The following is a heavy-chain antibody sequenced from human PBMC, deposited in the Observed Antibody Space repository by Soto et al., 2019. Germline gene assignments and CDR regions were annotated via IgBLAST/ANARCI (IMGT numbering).Heavy chain of an antibody. CDR2: IYTSGST. CDR1: GGSISSYY. CDR3: ARATYSSGWYYGSEY. Sequence: AETLSLTCTVSGGSISSYYWSWIRQPAGKGLEWIGRIYTSGSTNYNPSLKSRVTMSVDTSKKQFSLKLSSVTAADTAVYYCARATYSSGWYYGSEYWGQGNMVTVS. J-gene: IGHJ4*02. V-gene: IGHV4-4*07. D-gene: IGHD6-19*01.